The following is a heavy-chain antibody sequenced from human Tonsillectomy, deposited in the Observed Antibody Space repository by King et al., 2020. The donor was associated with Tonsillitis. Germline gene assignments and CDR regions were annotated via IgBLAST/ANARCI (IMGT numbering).Heavy chain of an antibody. CDR2: VYNSGST. CDR1: GGSISSYY. V-gene: IGHV4-59*01. CDR3: SRGNFGYSYGY. J-gene: IGHJ4*02. D-gene: IGHD5-18*01. Sequence: VQLQESGPGLVKPSETLSLTCTVSGGSISSYYWSWIRQPPGKGLEWIGYVYNSGSTDYNPSLKSRVTISVDTSKNQFSLKLSPVTAADTAVYYCSRGNFGYSYGYWGQGTLVTVSS.